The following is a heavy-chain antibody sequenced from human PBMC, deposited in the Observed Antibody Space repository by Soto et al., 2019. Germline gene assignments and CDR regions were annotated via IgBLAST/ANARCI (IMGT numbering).Heavy chain of an antibody. D-gene: IGHD3-3*02. CDR3: ARDTETLGPRANDALDI. J-gene: IGHJ3*02. CDR1: GYTFSTYT. CDR2: INAGSGNT. Sequence: ASVKVSCKAAGYTFSTYTMNWVRQAPGQSLEWMGWINAGSGNTKYSQNFQGRVSITRDTSASTVYMELTGLKSEDTAVYYCARDTETLGPRANDALDIWGQGTMVIVSS. V-gene: IGHV1-3*01.